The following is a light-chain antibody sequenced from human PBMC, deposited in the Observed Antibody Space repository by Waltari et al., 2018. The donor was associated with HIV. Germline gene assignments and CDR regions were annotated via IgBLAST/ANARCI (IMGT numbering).Light chain of an antibody. V-gene: IGKV1-39*01. Sequence: DIQMTQSPSSLSASVGDRVTITCRASQSISSYLNWYQQKPGKAPKLLIYAASSLQSGVPSRFSGSGSGTDFTLTISSLQPEDFATYYCQQSYSTPSFGPGTKVDIK. CDR2: AAS. CDR1: QSISSY. J-gene: IGKJ3*01. CDR3: QQSYSTPS.